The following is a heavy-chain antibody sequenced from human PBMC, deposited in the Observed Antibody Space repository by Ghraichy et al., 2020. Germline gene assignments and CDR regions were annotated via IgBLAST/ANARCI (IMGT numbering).Heavy chain of an antibody. Sequence: ESLNISCATSGFTFSSSAMSWVRQAPGRGLEWVSLISADGLSTFYAGSVKGRFAISRDDFKNTLFLQINSLRAEDTAIYYCAKDIQLSVWGLGTTVTVSS. V-gene: IGHV3-23*01. D-gene: IGHD1-1*01. J-gene: IGHJ6*02. CDR2: ISADGLST. CDR3: AKDIQLSV. CDR1: GFTFSSSA.